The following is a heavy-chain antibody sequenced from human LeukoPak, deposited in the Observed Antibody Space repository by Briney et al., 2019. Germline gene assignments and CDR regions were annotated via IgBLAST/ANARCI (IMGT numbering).Heavy chain of an antibody. J-gene: IGHJ4*02. CDR1: GGSISSYY. V-gene: IGHV4-59*01. CDR2: IYYSGST. CDR3: ERDRYGGFDY. D-gene: IGHD1-26*01. Sequence: PSETLSLTCTVSGGSISSYYWSWIRQPPGKGLEWIGYIYYSGSTNYNPSLKSRVTISVDTSKNQFSLKLSSVTAADTAVYYCERDRYGGFDYWGQGTLVTVSS.